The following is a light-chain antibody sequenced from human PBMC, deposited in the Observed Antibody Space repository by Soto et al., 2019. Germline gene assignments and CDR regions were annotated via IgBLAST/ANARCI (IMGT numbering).Light chain of an antibody. CDR1: QTINNN. Sequence: DIMMTQSPATLSMSPGDRATLSCRANQTINNNLAWNQQKPGQAPRLLIYGASTRATGIPDRLSGSGSGTEFTLTISSLQSEDFAVYYCQQYSKWPWTFGQGTRVEIK. CDR2: GAS. CDR3: QQYSKWPWT. V-gene: IGKV3-15*01. J-gene: IGKJ1*01.